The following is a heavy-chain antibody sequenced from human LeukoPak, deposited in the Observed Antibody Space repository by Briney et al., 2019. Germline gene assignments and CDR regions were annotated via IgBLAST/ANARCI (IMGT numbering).Heavy chain of an antibody. CDR1: GYTSTSYG. CDR2: ISAYNGNT. D-gene: IGHD6-19*01. V-gene: IGHV1-18*01. Sequence: ASVKVSCKASGYTSTSYGISWVRQAPGQGLEWMGWISAYNGNTNYAQKLQGRVTMTTDTSTSTAYMELRSLRSDDTAVYYCARDRRRYSSGRYEGYWGQGTLVTVSS. CDR3: ARDRRRYSSGRYEGY. J-gene: IGHJ4*02.